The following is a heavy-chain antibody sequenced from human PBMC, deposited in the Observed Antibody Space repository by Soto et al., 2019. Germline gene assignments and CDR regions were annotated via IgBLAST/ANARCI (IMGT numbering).Heavy chain of an antibody. Sequence: SGPTLVNPTQTLTLTCTFSGFSLSTSGVGVGWIRQPPGKALEWLVFIYWDDDKRYSPSLQNRLTITKDTSKNQVVLTMTNVDPVDTATYYCAHRVHYSSSWYSGYFDYWGQGTLVTVSS. CDR2: IYWDDDK. V-gene: IGHV2-5*02. CDR1: GFSLSTSGVG. D-gene: IGHD6-13*01. J-gene: IGHJ4*02. CDR3: AHRVHYSSSWYSGYFDY.